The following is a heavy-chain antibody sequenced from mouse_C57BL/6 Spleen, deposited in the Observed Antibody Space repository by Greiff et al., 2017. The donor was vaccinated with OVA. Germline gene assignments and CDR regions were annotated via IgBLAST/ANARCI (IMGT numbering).Heavy chain of an antibody. CDR1: GYTFTDYE. CDR2: IDPETGGT. V-gene: IGHV1-15*01. J-gene: IGHJ2*01. Sequence: VQLQQSGAELVRPGASVTLSCKASGYTFTDYEMHWVKQTPVHGLEWIGAIDPETGGTAYNQKFKGKAILTADKSSSTAYMELRSLTSEDSAVYYCTKAGIYGFDDWGQGTTLTVSS. D-gene: IGHD1-1*01. CDR3: TKAGIYGFDD.